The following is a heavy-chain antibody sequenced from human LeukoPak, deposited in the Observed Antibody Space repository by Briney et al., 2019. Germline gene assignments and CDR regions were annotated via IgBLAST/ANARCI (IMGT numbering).Heavy chain of an antibody. D-gene: IGHD6-25*01. V-gene: IGHV3-7*01. Sequence: GRSLRLSCAASGFTFSSYGMHWVRQAPGKGLEWVANIKQDGSEKYYVDSVKGRFTISRDNAKNSLYLQMNSLRAEDTAVYYYARYQGGGWDVWGQGTTVTVSS. CDR1: GFTFSSYG. J-gene: IGHJ6*02. CDR2: IKQDGSEK. CDR3: ARYQGGGWDV.